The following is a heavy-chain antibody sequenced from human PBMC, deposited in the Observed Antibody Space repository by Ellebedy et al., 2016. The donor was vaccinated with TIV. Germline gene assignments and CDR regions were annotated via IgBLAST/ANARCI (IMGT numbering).Heavy chain of an antibody. CDR2: ISSSSSYI. Sequence: GESLKISCAASGFTFSSYSMNWVRQAPGKGLEWVSSISSSSSYIYYADSVKGRFTISRDNSKNTLYLQMNSLRAEDTAVYYWDVLRTQGNQQLVRDSHWGQGTLVTVSS. D-gene: IGHD6-13*01. J-gene: IGHJ4*02. CDR1: GFTFSSYS. V-gene: IGHV3-21*01. CDR3: DVLRTQGNQQLVRDSH.